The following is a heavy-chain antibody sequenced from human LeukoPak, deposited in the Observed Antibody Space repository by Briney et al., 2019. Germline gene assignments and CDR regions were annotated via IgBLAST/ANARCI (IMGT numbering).Heavy chain of an antibody. Sequence: ASVKVSCKASGYTFTGYYMHWVRQAPGQGLEWMGWINPNSGGTNYAQKFQGRVTMTRDTSISTAYMELSRLRSDDTAVYYCARNYCSGGSCYFDYWGQGTLVTVSP. CDR1: GYTFTGYY. J-gene: IGHJ4*02. V-gene: IGHV1-2*02. D-gene: IGHD2-15*01. CDR2: INPNSGGT. CDR3: ARNYCSGGSCYFDY.